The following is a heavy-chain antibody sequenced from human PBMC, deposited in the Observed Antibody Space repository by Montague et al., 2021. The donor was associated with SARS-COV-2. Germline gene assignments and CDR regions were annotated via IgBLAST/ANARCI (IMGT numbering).Heavy chain of an antibody. V-gene: IGHV4-4*02. J-gene: IGHJ5*02. CDR3: ARDIWEPEVRSRGWFDP. CDR1: GGSISDNNW. D-gene: IGHD1-26*01. CDR2: ISLGGHT. Sequence: SETLSLTCGVSGGSISDNNWWSWVRQSPETGLEWIGEISLGGHTDYNPSLKSRVTISLDKSKNQFSLTLTSVTAADTAVYYCARDIWEPEVRSRGWFDPWDQGILVTVSS.